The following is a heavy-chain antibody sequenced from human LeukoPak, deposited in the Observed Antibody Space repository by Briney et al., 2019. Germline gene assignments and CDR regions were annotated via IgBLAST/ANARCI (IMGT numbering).Heavy chain of an antibody. Sequence: PGRSLRLSCAASGFTFSSYAMHWVRQAPGKGLEWVAGISYDGSNKYYADSVKGRFTISRDNSKNTLYLQMNSLRAEDTAVYYCARDPLAYCGGDCYSFDYWGQGTLVTVSS. CDR1: GFTFSSYA. V-gene: IGHV3-30-3*01. CDR3: ARDPLAYCGGDCYSFDY. CDR2: ISYDGSNK. J-gene: IGHJ4*02. D-gene: IGHD2-21*02.